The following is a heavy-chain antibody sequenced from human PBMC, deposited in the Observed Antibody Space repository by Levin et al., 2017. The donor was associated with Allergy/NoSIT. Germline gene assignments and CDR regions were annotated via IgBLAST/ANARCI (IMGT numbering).Heavy chain of an antibody. D-gene: IGHD3-22*01. CDR3: ASTKPYYYDSSGSYYFDY. Sequence: PSETLSLTCTVSGGSISSYYWSWIRQPPGKGLEWIGYIYYSGSTNYNPSLKSRVTISVDTSKNQFSLKLSSVTAADTAVYYCASTKPYYYDSSGSYYFDYWGQGTLVTVSS. CDR1: GGSISSYY. V-gene: IGHV4-59*08. J-gene: IGHJ4*02. CDR2: IYYSGST.